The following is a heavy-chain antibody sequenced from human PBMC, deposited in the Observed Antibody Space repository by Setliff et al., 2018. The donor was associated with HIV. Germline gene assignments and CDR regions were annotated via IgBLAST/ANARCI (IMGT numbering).Heavy chain of an antibody. CDR1: GFTFSTSG. J-gene: IGHJ6*03. CDR2: ISSRGGSV. Sequence: GGSLRLSCAASGFTFSTSGMNWVRQAPGKGLEWVSSISSRGGSVYYADSVRGRFTISRDNANNLLYLQMNSLRAEDTAVYYCAREQEHIIVVSATGNMPGYLHYYYMDVWGKGSKVTVSS. D-gene: IGHD2-2*01. CDR3: AREQEHIIVVSATGNMPGYLHYYYMDV. V-gene: IGHV3-21*01.